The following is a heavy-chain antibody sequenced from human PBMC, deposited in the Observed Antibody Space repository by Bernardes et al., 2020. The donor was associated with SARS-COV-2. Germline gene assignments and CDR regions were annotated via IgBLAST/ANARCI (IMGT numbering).Heavy chain of an antibody. CDR1: GFTVSSTY. CDR2: MYSDGST. D-gene: IGHD1-26*01. CDR3: AKDSQPWEN. Sequence: GGSLRLSCAASGFTVSSTYMSWVRQAPGKGLEWLSVMYSDGSTYYADSVKGRFTISRDNSKNTLYLQMNSLRAEDTAVYYCAKDSQPWENWGQGTLVTVSS. J-gene: IGHJ4*02. V-gene: IGHV3-53*01.